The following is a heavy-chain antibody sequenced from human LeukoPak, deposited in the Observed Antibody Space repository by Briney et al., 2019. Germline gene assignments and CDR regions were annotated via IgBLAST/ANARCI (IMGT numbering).Heavy chain of an antibody. CDR3: AGAVAGMRGYYYYGMDV. D-gene: IGHD6-19*01. CDR2: IYYSGST. V-gene: IGHV4-59*01. Sequence: KPSETLSLTCTVSGGSISSYYWSWIRQPPGKGLEWIGYIYYSGSTNYNPSLKSRVTISVDTSKNQFSLKLSSVTAADTAVYYCAGAVAGMRGYYYYGMDVWGQGTTVTVSS. CDR1: GGSISSYY. J-gene: IGHJ6*02.